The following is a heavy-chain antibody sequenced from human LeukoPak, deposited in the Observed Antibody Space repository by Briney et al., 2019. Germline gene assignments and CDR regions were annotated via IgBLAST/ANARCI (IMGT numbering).Heavy chain of an antibody. CDR2: VRYRVGT. CDR1: SGSSNTYF. Sequence: SETLSCTCSGSSGSSNTYFWSWIPQRPGKELEWIGNVRYRVGTNYNPSLKSRVTISVDTSKNQFSLRLTSVAGADTAKYYCARTSDTSGSYSGGHIWGQGTLVTVSA. J-gene: IGHJ3*02. V-gene: IGHV4-59*01. CDR3: ARTSDTSGSYSGGHI. D-gene: IGHD6-19*01.